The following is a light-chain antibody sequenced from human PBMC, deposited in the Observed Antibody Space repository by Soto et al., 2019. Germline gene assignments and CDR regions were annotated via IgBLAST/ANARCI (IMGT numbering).Light chain of an antibody. J-gene: IGKJ1*01. V-gene: IGKV1-33*01. CDR3: QQYDHLPRT. Sequence: DIQMIQSTSALSASVRDRVTITCQASQEISNYLNWYQQKPGKAPKLLIYDAPNLERGVPSRVSGRGSGTDFTFTISGLQPEDCEKSYCQQYDHLPRTFGRGTKVEIK. CDR1: QEISNY. CDR2: DAP.